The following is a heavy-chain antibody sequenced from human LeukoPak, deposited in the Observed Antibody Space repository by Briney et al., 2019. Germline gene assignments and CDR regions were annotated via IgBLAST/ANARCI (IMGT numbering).Heavy chain of an antibody. D-gene: IGHD3-10*01. CDR1: GYTFTSYA. CDR3: ASGRITMIRGDYYYYYMDV. V-gene: IGHV1-69*13. J-gene: IGHJ6*03. Sequence: GASVKVSCKASGYTFTSYAMNWVRQAPGQGLEWMGGIIPIFGTANYAQKFQGRVTITADESTNTAYMELSSLRSEDTALYYCASGRITMIRGDYYYYYMDVWGKGTTVTISS. CDR2: IIPIFGTA.